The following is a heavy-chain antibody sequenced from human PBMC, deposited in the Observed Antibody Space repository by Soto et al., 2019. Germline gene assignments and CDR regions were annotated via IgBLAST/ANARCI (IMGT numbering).Heavy chain of an antibody. D-gene: IGHD6-19*01. V-gene: IGHV3-23*01. CDR1: GFSFVNYA. J-gene: IGHJ4*02. Sequence: CLRLSCAASGFSFVNYAMNWVRQAPGKGLEWVSGLSGSGTSTYYADSVKGRFTISRDNSRDTLFLQMNSLTADDTAVYYCAKATTHGGWFNRFDAWGQGALVTVSS. CDR2: LSGSGTST. CDR3: AKATTHGGWFNRFDA.